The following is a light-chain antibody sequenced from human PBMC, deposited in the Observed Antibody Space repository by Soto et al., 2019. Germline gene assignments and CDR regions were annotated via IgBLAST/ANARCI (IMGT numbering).Light chain of an antibody. V-gene: IGKV1-39*01. J-gene: IGKJ2*01. Sequence: DIQMTQSPSSLSASVRDRVTITCRASQTISTHLNWYQQKPGQAPKLLIYAASTLQSGVPSRFSGSGSGTDFTLTINSLQPEDFATYYCQQSLTIPYTFGQGTKLEIK. CDR2: AAS. CDR1: QTISTH. CDR3: QQSLTIPYT.